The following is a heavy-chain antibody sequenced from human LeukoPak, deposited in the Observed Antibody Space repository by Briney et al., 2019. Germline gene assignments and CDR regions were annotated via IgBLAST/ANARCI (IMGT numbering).Heavy chain of an antibody. CDR3: APVHKAVKTRDGCNDFDY. J-gene: IGHJ4*02. Sequence: ASVKVSCKASGYTFTGYYMHWVRQAPGQGLEWMGRINPNSGGTNYAQMFQGRVTMTRDTSISTAYMELSRLRSDDTAVYYCAPVHKAVKTRDGCNDFDYWGQGTLVTVSS. V-gene: IGHV1-2*06. CDR1: GYTFTGYY. CDR2: INPNSGGT. D-gene: IGHD5-24*01.